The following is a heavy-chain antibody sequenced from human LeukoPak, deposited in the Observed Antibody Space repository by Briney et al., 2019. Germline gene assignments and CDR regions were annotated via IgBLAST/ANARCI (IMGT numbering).Heavy chain of an antibody. Sequence: ASVKVFCKASGYTFTGYYMHWVRQAPGQGLEWMGWINPNSGGTNYAQKFQGRVTMTRDTSISTAYMELSRLRADDTAVYYCARGPYYYDRSGYSGNRPANYFDYWGQGALVPAS. CDR2: INPNSGGT. CDR1: GYTFTGYY. D-gene: IGHD3-22*01. CDR3: ARGPYYYDRSGYSGNRPANYFDY. V-gene: IGHV1-2*02. J-gene: IGHJ4*02.